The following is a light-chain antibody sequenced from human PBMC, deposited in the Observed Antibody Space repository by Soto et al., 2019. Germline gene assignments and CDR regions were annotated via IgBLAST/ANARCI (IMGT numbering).Light chain of an antibody. CDR1: QSVSSSY. Sequence: EIVLTQSPGTLSLSPGERATLSCRASQSVSSSYLAWYQQKPGQAPRLLIYGASSRATGIPDRFSGSGSGTDFTLTISRLEPEDFAVYYCQQYGSWPGLTFGGGTKVEIK. V-gene: IGKV3-20*01. CDR3: QQYGSWPGLT. J-gene: IGKJ4*01. CDR2: GAS.